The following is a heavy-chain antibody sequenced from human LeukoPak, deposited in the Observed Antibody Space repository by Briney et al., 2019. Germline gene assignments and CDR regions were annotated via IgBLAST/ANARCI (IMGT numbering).Heavy chain of an antibody. Sequence: GGSLRLSCAASGFTFSSYAMSWVRQAPGKGLEWVSAISGSGGSTYYADSVKGRFTISRDNSKNTLYLQMNSLRAEDTAVYYCAKAVILWFGELFPFDYWGQGTLVTVSS. CDR2: ISGSGGST. V-gene: IGHV3-23*01. CDR3: AKAVILWFGELFPFDY. D-gene: IGHD3-10*01. CDR1: GFTFSSYA. J-gene: IGHJ4*02.